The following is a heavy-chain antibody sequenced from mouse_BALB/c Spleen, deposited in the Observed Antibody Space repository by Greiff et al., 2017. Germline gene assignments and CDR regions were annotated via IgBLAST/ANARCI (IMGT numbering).Heavy chain of an antibody. D-gene: IGHD2-1*01. CDR1: GFNIKDTY. CDR2: IDPANGNT. CDR3: ANYGNYADYYAMDY. V-gene: IGHV14-3*02. Sequence: EVQLQQSGAELVKPGASVKLSCTASGFNIKDTYMHWVKQRPEQGLEWIGRIDPANGNTKYDPKFQGKATITADTSSNTAYLQLSSLTSEDTAVYYCANYGNYADYYAMDYWGQGTSVTVSS. J-gene: IGHJ4*01.